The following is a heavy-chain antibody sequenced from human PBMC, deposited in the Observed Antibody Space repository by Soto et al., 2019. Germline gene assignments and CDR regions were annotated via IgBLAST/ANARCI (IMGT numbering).Heavy chain of an antibody. CDR3: ARRV. CDR1: GFTFSHYP. CDR2: ISAGGDRT. J-gene: IGHJ4*02. V-gene: IGHV3-23*01. Sequence: EVQVSESGGGLVQPGGSLRLSCATSGFTFSHYPMNWVRQAPGKGLEWVSGISAGGDRTYYADSVKGRFTIFRDNSTNSVSLQMNSLRVEDTAVYYCARRVWGQGTLVTGSS.